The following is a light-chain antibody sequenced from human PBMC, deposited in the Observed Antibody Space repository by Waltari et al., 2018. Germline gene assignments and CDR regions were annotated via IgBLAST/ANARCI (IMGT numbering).Light chain of an antibody. CDR3: LVYMGSVIWV. J-gene: IGLJ2*01. V-gene: IGLV8-61*01. Sequence: QTVVTQEPSLSVSPGVTVTLTSALSSGSFSTTSYARWYQQTPGQAPRTLVYKPNSRSSGVPDRFFGSILGNKVALTITGAQAEDESDYYCLVYMGSVIWVFGGWTKLTVL. CDR2: KPN. CDR1: SGSFSTTSY.